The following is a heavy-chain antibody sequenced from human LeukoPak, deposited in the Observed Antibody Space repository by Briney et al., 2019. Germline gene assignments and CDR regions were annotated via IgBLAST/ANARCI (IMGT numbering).Heavy chain of an antibody. CDR2: IIPIFGTA. D-gene: IGHD1-26*01. Sequence: ASVKVSCKASGGTFSSYAISWVRQAPGQGLEWMGRIIPIFGTANYAQKFQGRVTITTDESTSTAYMELSSLRSEDTAVYYSARTVVGATTDDAFDIWGQGTMVTVSS. V-gene: IGHV1-69*05. CDR1: GGTFSSYA. CDR3: ARTVVGATTDDAFDI. J-gene: IGHJ3*02.